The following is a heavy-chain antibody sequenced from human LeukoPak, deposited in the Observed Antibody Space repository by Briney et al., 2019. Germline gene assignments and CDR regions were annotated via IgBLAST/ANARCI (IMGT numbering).Heavy chain of an antibody. CDR3: ARLNYYYDSSGYYFWYFDY. CDR1: GGSISSYY. V-gene: IGHV4-59*08. D-gene: IGHD3-22*01. Sequence: SETLSLTCTVSGGSISSYYWSWIRQPPGKGLEWIGYIYYSGSTNYNPSLKSRVTISVDTSKNQFSLRLSSVTAADTAVYYCARLNYYYDSSGYYFWYFDYWGQGTLVTVSS. CDR2: IYYSGST. J-gene: IGHJ4*02.